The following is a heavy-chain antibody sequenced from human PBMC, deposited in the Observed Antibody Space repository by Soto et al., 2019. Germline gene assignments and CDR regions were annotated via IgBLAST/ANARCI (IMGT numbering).Heavy chain of an antibody. D-gene: IGHD2-2*01. CDR1: GGTFSSYA. CDR2: IIPIFGTA. J-gene: IGHJ6*02. V-gene: IGHV1-69*01. Sequence: QVQLVQSGAEVKKPGSSVKVSCKASGGTFSSYAISWVRQAPGQGLEWMGGIIPIFGTANYAQKFQGRVTITADESTSTAYRERSSLRSEDTAVYYCARDRNIVVVPAAPYYYYYGMDVWGQGTTVTVSS. CDR3: ARDRNIVVVPAAPYYYYYGMDV.